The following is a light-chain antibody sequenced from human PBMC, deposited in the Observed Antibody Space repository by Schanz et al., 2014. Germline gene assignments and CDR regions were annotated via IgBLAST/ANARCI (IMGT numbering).Light chain of an antibody. Sequence: QSALTQPPSASGSPGQSVTISCTGTSSDVGGYNYVSWYQQHPGKAPKLIISDVTRRPSGVPDRFSGSKSDNTASLTVSGLQVEDEATYYCSSFEGRHNWVFGGGTKLTVL. CDR3: SSFEGRHNWV. V-gene: IGLV2-8*01. J-gene: IGLJ3*02. CDR1: SSDVGGYNY. CDR2: DVT.